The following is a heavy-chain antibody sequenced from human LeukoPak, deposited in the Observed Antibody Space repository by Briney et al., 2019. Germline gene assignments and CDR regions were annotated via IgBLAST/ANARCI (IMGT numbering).Heavy chain of an antibody. D-gene: IGHD7-27*01. CDR3: ASVTGELYYYGMDV. J-gene: IGHJ6*02. CDR2: INPNSGGT. Sequence: GASVKVSCKASGYTFTGYYMHWVRQAPGQGLEWMGWINPNSGGTNYAQKFQGRVTMTRDTFISTAYMELSRLRSDDTAVYYCASVTGELYYYGMDVWGQGTTVTVSS. V-gene: IGHV1-2*02. CDR1: GYTFTGYY.